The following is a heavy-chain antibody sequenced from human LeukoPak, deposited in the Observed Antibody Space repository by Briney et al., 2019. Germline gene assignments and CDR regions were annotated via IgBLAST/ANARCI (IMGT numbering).Heavy chain of an antibody. D-gene: IGHD3-3*01. V-gene: IGHV3-7*05. J-gene: IGHJ4*02. CDR3: ARRLESSGYRYFDS. Sequence: GGSLRLSCAASGFTFSSYWMSWVRQAPGKGLEWVANIKQDGSEKYYADSVKGRFTISRDNAKNSLFLQMNSLRADDTAVYYCARRLESSGYRYFDSWGQRTLVTVSS. CDR2: IKQDGSEK. CDR1: GFTFSSYW.